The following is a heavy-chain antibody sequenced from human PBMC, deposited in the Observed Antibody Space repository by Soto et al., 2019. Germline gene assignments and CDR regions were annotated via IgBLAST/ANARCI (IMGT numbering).Heavy chain of an antibody. V-gene: IGHV3-23*01. CDR3: AKSPYIVLVPAAMNWFDP. CDR1: GFTFSSYA. Sequence: PGGSLRLSCAASGFTFSSYAMSWVRQAPGKGLEWVSAISGSGGSTYYADSVKGRLTISRDNSKNTLYLQMNSLRAEDTAVYYCAKSPYIVLVPAAMNWFDPWGQGT. J-gene: IGHJ5*02. D-gene: IGHD2-2*01. CDR2: ISGSGGST.